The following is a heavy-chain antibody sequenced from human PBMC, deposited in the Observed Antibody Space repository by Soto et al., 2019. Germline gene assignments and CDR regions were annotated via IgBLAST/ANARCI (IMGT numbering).Heavy chain of an antibody. J-gene: IGHJ4*02. CDR3: ARDLGSGYDPGDY. CDR2: IIPTIGTT. Sequence: QVQLVQSGAEVKKPGSSVKVSCKASGDTFTIFAISWVRQAPGQGLEWMGGIIPTIGTTNYAQRFQGRITSTVDESTATAYMELSSLKSEDTAVYYCARDLGSGYDPGDYWGQGTLVTVSS. V-gene: IGHV1-69*12. D-gene: IGHD5-12*01. CDR1: GDTFTIFA.